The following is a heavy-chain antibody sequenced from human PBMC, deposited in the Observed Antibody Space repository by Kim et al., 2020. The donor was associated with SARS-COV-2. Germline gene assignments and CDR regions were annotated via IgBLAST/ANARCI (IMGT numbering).Heavy chain of an antibody. CDR2: INHSGST. D-gene: IGHD4-17*01. CDR1: GGSFSGYY. J-gene: IGHJ5*02. CDR3: ARGLRGVTTRWFDP. Sequence: SETLSLTCAVYGGSFSGYYWSWIRQPPGKGLEWIGEINHSGSTNYNPSLKSRVTISVDTSKNQFSLKLSSVTAADTAVYYCARGLRGVTTRWFDPWGQGTLVTVSS. V-gene: IGHV4-34*01.